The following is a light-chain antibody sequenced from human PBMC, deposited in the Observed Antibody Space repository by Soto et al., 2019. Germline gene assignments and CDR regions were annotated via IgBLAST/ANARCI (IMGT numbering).Light chain of an antibody. CDR1: QSISKY. CDR3: QQSDSTPPWT. CDR2: ATS. J-gene: IGKJ1*01. V-gene: IGKV1-39*01. Sequence: DIQMTQSPSSLSASVGDRVTITCRASQSISKYLSWFQQKPGKAPKLLIYATSSLQSGVQSRFSGSGSGTDFTLTISSLQPEDFATYYCQQSDSTPPWTFGQGTMVEIK.